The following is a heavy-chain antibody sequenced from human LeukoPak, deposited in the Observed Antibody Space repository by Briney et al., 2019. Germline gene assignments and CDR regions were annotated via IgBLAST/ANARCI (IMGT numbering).Heavy chain of an antibody. D-gene: IGHD3-22*01. J-gene: IGHJ4*02. CDR1: GFSLIKYG. Sequence: PGGSLRLSCAASGFSLIKYGMHWVRQAPGKGLEWVAVFWAHGLSQYYADSVKGRFTISRDAATNTLYLQMNSLRAEDTAIYYCARDDDTSSHYSLFEYWGLGTRVTVSS. V-gene: IGHV3-33*01. CDR3: ARDDDTSSHYSLFEY. CDR2: FWAHGLSQ.